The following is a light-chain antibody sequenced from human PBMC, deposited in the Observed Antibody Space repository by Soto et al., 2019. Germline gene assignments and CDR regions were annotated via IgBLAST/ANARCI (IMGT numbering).Light chain of an antibody. CDR2: DAS. V-gene: IGKV1-5*01. J-gene: IGKJ1*01. Sequence: DIQVTQSPSTLSASVGDRVTITCRASQPIRTWLAWYQEKPGKAPKLLIYDASSLDGGVPSRFSGSGSGTEFTLTISSLQPDDFATYYCHQYNYYRPTFGQGTKVEIK. CDR1: QPIRTW. CDR3: HQYNYYRPT.